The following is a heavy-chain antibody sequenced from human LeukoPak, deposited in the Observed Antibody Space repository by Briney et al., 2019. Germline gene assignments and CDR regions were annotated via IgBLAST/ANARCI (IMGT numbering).Heavy chain of an antibody. CDR2: IKQDGSEK. V-gene: IGHV3-7*01. D-gene: IGHD3-10*01. J-gene: IGHJ4*02. CDR1: GFTFSIYW. Sequence: GGSLRLSCAASGFTFSIYWMSWVRQAPGKGLEWVANIKQDGSEKYYVDSVKGRFTISRDNAKNSLYLQMNSLRAEDTAVYYCARDRPPLWFGELYDYWGQGTLVTVSS. CDR3: ARDRPPLWFGELYDY.